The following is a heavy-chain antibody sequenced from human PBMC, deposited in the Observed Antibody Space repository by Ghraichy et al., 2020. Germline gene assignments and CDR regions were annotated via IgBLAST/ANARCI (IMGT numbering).Heavy chain of an antibody. J-gene: IGHJ4*02. D-gene: IGHD3-10*01. V-gene: IGHV3-11*01. Sequence: GGSLRLSCAASGFTFSDYYMSWIRQAPGKGVEYISYISISSRTIYYADSVKGRFTISRDNAKNSLYLQMNSLRADDTAVYYCARVIRGVIKGPDYWGQGTLVTVSS. CDR2: ISISSRTI. CDR3: ARVIRGVIKGPDY. CDR1: GFTFSDYY.